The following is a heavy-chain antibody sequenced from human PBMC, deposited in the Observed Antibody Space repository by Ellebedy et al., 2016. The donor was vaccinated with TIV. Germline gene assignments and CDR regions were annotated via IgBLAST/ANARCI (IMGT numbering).Heavy chain of an antibody. Sequence: PGGSLRLSCAASGFTFSSYGMHWVRQAPGKGLEWLAVIWYDGSTKYYADSVKGRFTISRDNSQNTLYLQMNNLRAEDTAVYYCAGYRSAPPKGDYWGQGTLVTVSS. CDR2: IWYDGSTK. D-gene: IGHD6-25*01. CDR1: GFTFSSYG. V-gene: IGHV3-33*01. J-gene: IGHJ4*02. CDR3: AGYRSAPPKGDY.